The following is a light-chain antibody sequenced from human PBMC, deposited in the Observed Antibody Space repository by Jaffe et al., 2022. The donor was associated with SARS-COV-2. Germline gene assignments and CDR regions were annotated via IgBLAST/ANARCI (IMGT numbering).Light chain of an antibody. CDR1: SSNIGSNY. J-gene: IGLJ1*01. Sequence: QSVLTQPPSASGTPGQRVTISCSGSSSNIGSNYVYWYQQLPGTAPKLLISRNSQRPSGVPDRFSGSKSGTSASLAISGLRSEDEADYYCEAWDDSLSALIFGTGTKVTVL. CDR3: EAWDDSLSALI. CDR2: RNS. V-gene: IGLV1-47*01.